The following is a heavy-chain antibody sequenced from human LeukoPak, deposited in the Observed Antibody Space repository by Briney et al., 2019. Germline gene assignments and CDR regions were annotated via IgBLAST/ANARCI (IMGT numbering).Heavy chain of an antibody. D-gene: IGHD2-15*01. CDR3: ARVRGVVVAATYRNYYGMDV. Sequence: SVKVSCKASGGTFSSYAISWVRQAPGQGLEWMGGIIPIFGTANYAQKFQGRVTITTDESTSTAYMELSSLRSEDTAVYYCARVRGVVVAATYRNYYGMDVWGQGTTVTVSS. J-gene: IGHJ6*02. V-gene: IGHV1-69*05. CDR2: IIPIFGTA. CDR1: GGTFSSYA.